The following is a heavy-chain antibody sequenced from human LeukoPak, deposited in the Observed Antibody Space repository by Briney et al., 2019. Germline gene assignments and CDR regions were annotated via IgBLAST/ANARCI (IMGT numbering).Heavy chain of an antibody. Sequence: GGSLRLSCAASGFTFSSYWMSWVRQAPGKGLGWVANMKQDGSEKYYVDSVKGRFTISRDNAKNSLYLQMNSLRAEDTAVYYCARARVAKNYYFDYWGQGTLVTVSS. V-gene: IGHV3-7*01. CDR3: ARARVAKNYYFDY. J-gene: IGHJ4*02. CDR1: GFTFSSYW. D-gene: IGHD5-12*01. CDR2: MKQDGSEK.